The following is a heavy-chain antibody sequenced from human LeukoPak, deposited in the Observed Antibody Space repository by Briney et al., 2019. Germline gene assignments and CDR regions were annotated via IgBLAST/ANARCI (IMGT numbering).Heavy chain of an antibody. V-gene: IGHV4-59*01. Sequence: SETLSLTCTVSGGSITTYYWSWIRQPPGKGLEWIGYIFYSGSTNYNPSLMSRVTISVDTSKNQLSLRLTSVTAEDAAVYYCATHYGSGFDPWGQGILVTVSS. CDR3: ATHYGSGFDP. CDR1: GGSITTYY. CDR2: IFYSGST. D-gene: IGHD3-10*01. J-gene: IGHJ5*02.